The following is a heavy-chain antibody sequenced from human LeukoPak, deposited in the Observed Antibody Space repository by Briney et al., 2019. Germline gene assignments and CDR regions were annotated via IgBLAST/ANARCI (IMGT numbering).Heavy chain of an antibody. J-gene: IGHJ4*02. CDR2: IYHSGST. CDR3: ARGGQSRYCSSTSCYDY. V-gene: IGHV4-4*02. D-gene: IGHD2-2*01. Sequence: SGTLSLTCAVSGGSISSSNWWSWVRPPPGKGLEWIGEIYHSGSTNYNPSLKSRVTISVDKSKNQFSLKLSSVTAADTAVYYCARGGQSRYCSSTSCYDYWGQGTLVTVSS. CDR1: GGSISSSNW.